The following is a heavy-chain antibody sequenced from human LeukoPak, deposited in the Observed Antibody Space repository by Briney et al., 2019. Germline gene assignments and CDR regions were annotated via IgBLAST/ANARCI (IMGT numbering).Heavy chain of an antibody. CDR1: GFTFSDHF. Sequence: PGGSLRLSCAASGFTFSDHFMDWVRQAPGKGLEWVGRTRNKADSYTTEYAASVKGRFTVSRDDSKNSLYLQMNSLKIEDTAVYYCTRGGTRRDNYYYAMDVWGQGTTVTVSS. D-gene: IGHD3-16*01. CDR2: TRNKADSYTT. J-gene: IGHJ6*02. CDR3: TRGGTRRDNYYYAMDV. V-gene: IGHV3-72*01.